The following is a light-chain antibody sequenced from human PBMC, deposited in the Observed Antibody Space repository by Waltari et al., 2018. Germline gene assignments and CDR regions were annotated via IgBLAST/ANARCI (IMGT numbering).Light chain of an antibody. CDR2: DDN. CDR1: ALPKKY. CDR3: YSTDSTGNHVV. J-gene: IGLJ2*01. Sequence: SYELTQPPSVSVSPGQTARITCSGDALPKKYAFWYQQKSGQAPVLIIYDDNKRPAGIPEGCSGASSGTMATLTVSGAQVEDEADYFGYSTDSTGNHVVFGGGTKLTVL. V-gene: IGLV3-10*01.